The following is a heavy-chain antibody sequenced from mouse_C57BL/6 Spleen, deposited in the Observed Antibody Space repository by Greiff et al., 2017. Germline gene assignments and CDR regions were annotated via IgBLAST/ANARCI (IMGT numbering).Heavy chain of an antibody. J-gene: IGHJ3*01. D-gene: IGHD2-1*01. V-gene: IGHV5S21*01. Sequence: EVQLVESGDGLVKPGGSLKLSCAASGFTFSSYAMSWVRQTPEKRLEWVAYISSGGDYIYYADTVKGRFTIPSDNARNTLYLQMSSLKSEDTAMYYCARVCYYARSFAYWGQGTLVTVSA. CDR2: ISSGGDYI. CDR3: ARVCYYARSFAY. CDR1: GFTFSSYA.